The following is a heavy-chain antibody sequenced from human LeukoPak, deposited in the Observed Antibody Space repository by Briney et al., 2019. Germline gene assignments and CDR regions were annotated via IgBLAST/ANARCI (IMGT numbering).Heavy chain of an antibody. CDR3: ARGRWELRFDY. V-gene: IGHV4-34*01. Sequence: LETLSLTCAVYGGSFSGYYWSWIRQPPGKGLEWIGEINHSGSTNYNPSLKSRVTISVDTSKNQFSLKLSSVTAADTAVYYCARGRWELRFDYWGQGTLVTVSS. CDR1: GGSFSGYY. D-gene: IGHD1-26*01. CDR2: INHSGST. J-gene: IGHJ4*02.